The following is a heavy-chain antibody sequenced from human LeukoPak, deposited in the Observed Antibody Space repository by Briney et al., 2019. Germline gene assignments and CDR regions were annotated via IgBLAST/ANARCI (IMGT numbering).Heavy chain of an antibody. Sequence: GGSLRLSCAASGFTFSSYSMNWVRQAPGKGLEWVSSISSSSSYIYYADSVKGRFTISRDNAKNSLYLQMNSLRAEDTALYYCAKGQTYYYDSSGSAFDYWGQGTLVTVSS. CDR1: GFTFSSYS. D-gene: IGHD3-22*01. CDR2: ISSSSSYI. CDR3: AKGQTYYYDSSGSAFDY. J-gene: IGHJ4*02. V-gene: IGHV3-21*04.